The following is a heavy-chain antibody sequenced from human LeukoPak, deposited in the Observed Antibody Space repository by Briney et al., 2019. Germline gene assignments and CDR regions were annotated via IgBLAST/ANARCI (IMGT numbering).Heavy chain of an antibody. CDR1: GFSFSVYE. V-gene: IGHV3-49*04. CDR2: IRRRGYGGTI. D-gene: IGHD5-18*01. Sequence: GGSLRLSCAASGFSFSVYEMHWVRQAPGKGLEWVGFIRRRGYGGTIEYAASVRGRFTISRDDSKSIAYLQMNSLKAEDTAVYYCARDRTSRGYSYGVDYWGQGTLVTVSS. CDR3: ARDRTSRGYSYGVDY. J-gene: IGHJ4*02.